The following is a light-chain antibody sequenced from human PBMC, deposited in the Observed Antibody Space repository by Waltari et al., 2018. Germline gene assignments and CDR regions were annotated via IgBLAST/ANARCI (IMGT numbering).Light chain of an antibody. CDR1: SSDVGGYNY. J-gene: IGLJ1*01. Sequence: QSALTQPASVSGSPGQSLTISCTGTSSDVGGYNYVSWYQQHPGKAPKLMIYDVSKRPPGVSNRFSGSKSGNTASLTISGLQDEDEADYYCCSYAGSSTFVFGTGTKVTVL. V-gene: IGLV2-23*02. CDR3: CSYAGSSTFV. CDR2: DVS.